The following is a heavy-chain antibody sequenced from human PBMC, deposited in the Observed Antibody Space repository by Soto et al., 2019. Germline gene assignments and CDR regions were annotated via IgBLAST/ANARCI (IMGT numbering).Heavy chain of an antibody. Sequence: EVQLVESGGGLVKPGGSLRLSCAASGFTFSSYSMNWVRQAPGKELEWVSSISSSSSYIYYADSVKGRFTISRDNAKNSLYLQMNSLRAEDTAVYYCASEQYGSGSYSADYWGQGNLVTVSS. D-gene: IGHD3-10*01. CDR1: GFTFSSYS. CDR3: ASEQYGSGSYSADY. J-gene: IGHJ4*02. V-gene: IGHV3-21*01. CDR2: ISSSSSYI.